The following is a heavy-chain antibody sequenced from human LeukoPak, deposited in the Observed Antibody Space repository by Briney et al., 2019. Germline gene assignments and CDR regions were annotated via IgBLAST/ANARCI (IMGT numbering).Heavy chain of an antibody. CDR1: GFTFSTFT. D-gene: IGHD1-26*01. Sequence: GGSLRLSCADSGFTFSTFTLNWVRPAPGKGLEWVSSISTSSRYIYYADSVKGRFTISRDNAKSSLYLQMNSLRADDTAVYYCAREGRRSSFDYWGQGALVTVSS. CDR2: ISTSSRYI. CDR3: AREGRRSSFDY. J-gene: IGHJ4*02. V-gene: IGHV3-21*01.